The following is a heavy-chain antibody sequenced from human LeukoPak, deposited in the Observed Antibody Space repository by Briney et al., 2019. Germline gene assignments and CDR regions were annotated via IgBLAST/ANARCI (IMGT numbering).Heavy chain of an antibody. CDR3: ARSPYYYDSSHYFDY. CDR1: GFIFSDYD. D-gene: IGHD3-22*01. CDR2: ISYDGSNK. Sequence: GGSLRLSCAASGFIFSDYDMHWVRQAPGKGLEWVAVISYDGSNKYYADSVKGRFTISRDNSKNTLYLQMNSLRAEDTAVYYCARSPYYYDSSHYFDYWGQGTLVTVSS. J-gene: IGHJ4*02. V-gene: IGHV3-30-3*01.